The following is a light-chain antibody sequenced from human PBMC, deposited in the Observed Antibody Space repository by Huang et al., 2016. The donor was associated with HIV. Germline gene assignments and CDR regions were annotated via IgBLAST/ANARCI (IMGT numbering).Light chain of an antibody. Sequence: EILMTQSPGTLSVSPGERATLSCRASQTTNNNLAWYQQKPGQPPRLLIYDASTRATGIPARLSGSGSGTEFTLTISSLQSEDFATYYCQQYNGWPRTFGQGTKVEIK. J-gene: IGKJ1*01. V-gene: IGKV3-15*01. CDR2: DAS. CDR3: QQYNGWPRT. CDR1: QTTNNN.